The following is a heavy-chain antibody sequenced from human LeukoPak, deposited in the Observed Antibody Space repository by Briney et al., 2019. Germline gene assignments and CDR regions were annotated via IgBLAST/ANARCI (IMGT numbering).Heavy chain of an antibody. CDR1: GYTFTGYF. J-gene: IGHJ4*02. D-gene: IGHD3-22*01. CDR3: ARDERYDSSGYPFDY. V-gene: IGHV1-2*02. CDR2: INPNSGDT. Sequence: GASVKVSCKASGYTFTGYFMHWVRQAPGQGLEWMGWINPNSGDTNYARKFQGRVTMTRDMSISTAYMELSRLRSDDTAVYYCARDERYDSSGYPFDYWGQGTLVTVSS.